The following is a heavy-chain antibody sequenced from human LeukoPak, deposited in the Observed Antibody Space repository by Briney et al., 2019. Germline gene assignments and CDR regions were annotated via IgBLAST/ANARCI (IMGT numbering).Heavy chain of an antibody. D-gene: IGHD3-22*01. J-gene: IGHJ4*02. CDR1: GFTFSSYG. CDR3: AKFRAWGSSGYYWVY. V-gene: IGHV3-23*01. CDR2: ISGSGGST. Sequence: PGGSLRLSCAASGFTFSSYGMSWVRQAPGKGLEWVSAISGSGGSTYYADSVKGRFTISRDNSKNTLYLQMNSLRAEDAAVYYCAKFRAWGSSGYYWVYWGQGTLVTVSS.